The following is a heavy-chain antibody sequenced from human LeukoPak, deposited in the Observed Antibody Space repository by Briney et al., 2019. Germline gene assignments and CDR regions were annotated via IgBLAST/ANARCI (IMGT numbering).Heavy chain of an antibody. CDR3: ARDPTLRYFDWYYMDV. CDR2: ISSSGSDI. J-gene: IGHJ6*03. CDR1: GFTFSNYE. D-gene: IGHD3-9*01. Sequence: PGGSLRLSCAASGFTFSNYEMHWVRQAPGKGLEWVSYISSSGSDIYYADSVKGRFTISRDNAKNSLYLQMNSLRAEDTAVYYCARDPTLRYFDWYYMDVWGKGTTVTISS. V-gene: IGHV3-48*03.